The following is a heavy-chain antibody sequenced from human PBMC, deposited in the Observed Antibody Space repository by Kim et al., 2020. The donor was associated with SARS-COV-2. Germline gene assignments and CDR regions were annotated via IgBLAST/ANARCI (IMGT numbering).Heavy chain of an antibody. J-gene: IGHJ5*02. CDR1: GGSISSGGYY. CDR2: IYYSGST. V-gene: IGHV4-31*03. CDR3: ARDSRTTAHNWFDP. Sequence: SETLSLTCTVSGGSISSGGYYWSWIRQHPGKGLEWIGYIYYSGSTYYNPSLKSRVTISVDTSKNQFSLKLSSVTAADTAVYYCARDSRTTAHNWFDPWGQGTLVTVSS. D-gene: IGHD4-4*01.